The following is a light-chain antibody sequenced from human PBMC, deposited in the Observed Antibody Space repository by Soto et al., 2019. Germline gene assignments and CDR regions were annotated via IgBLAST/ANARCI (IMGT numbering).Light chain of an antibody. V-gene: IGLV2-14*01. CDR3: SSYTSSNTLV. CDR2: EVS. CDR1: SSDVGGYKF. J-gene: IGLJ1*01. Sequence: SVLTQPASVSGSPGQSITISCTGTSSDVGGYKFVSWHQQHPGQAPKLMIFEVSNRPSGISNRFSGSKSGNTASLTISGLQAEDEGDYYCSSYTSSNTLVFGTGTRSPS.